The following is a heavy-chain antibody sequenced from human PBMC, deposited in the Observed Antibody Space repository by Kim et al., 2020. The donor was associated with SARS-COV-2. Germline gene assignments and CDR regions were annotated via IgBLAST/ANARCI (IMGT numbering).Heavy chain of an antibody. V-gene: IGHV1-18*01. J-gene: IGHJ5*02. CDR1: GYTFTSYG. CDR2: ISAYNGNT. CDR3: ARAPYYYDSSGYHFDP. Sequence: ASVKVSCKASGYTFTSYGISWVRQAPGQGLEWMGWISAYNGNTNYAQKLQGRVTMITDTSTSTAYMELRSLRSDDTAVYYCARAPYYYDSSGYHFDPWGQGTLVTVSS. D-gene: IGHD3-22*01.